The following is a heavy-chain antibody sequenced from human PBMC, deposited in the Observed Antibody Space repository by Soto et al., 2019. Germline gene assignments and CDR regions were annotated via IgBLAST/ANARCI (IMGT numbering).Heavy chain of an antibody. CDR1: GYTLTELS. V-gene: IGHV1-24*01. CDR2: FDPEDGET. Sequence: ASEKVSCKVSGYTLTELSVHWVRQAPGKGLEWMGGFDPEDGETIYAQKFQGRVTMTEDTSTDTAYMELSSLRSEDTAVYYCATAIYGDYVSLDYWGQGTLVTVSS. D-gene: IGHD4-17*01. CDR3: ATAIYGDYVSLDY. J-gene: IGHJ4*02.